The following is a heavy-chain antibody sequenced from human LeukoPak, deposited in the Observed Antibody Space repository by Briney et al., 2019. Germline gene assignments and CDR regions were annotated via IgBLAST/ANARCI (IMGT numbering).Heavy chain of an antibody. Sequence: GGSLRLSCAASGFTFSSYAMSWVRQAPGKGLEWVSTISNSGGSTYYADSVKGRFTISIDNSKNTLYLQMNSLRAEDTAVYYCAKHLSTGYYKIAFDVWGQGTMVTVSS. D-gene: IGHD3-9*01. V-gene: IGHV3-23*01. J-gene: IGHJ3*01. CDR1: GFTFSSYA. CDR2: ISNSGGST. CDR3: AKHLSTGYYKIAFDV.